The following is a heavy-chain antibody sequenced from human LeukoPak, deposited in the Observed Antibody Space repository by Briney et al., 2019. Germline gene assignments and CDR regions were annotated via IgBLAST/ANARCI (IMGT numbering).Heavy chain of an antibody. V-gene: IGHV3-30-3*01. J-gene: IGHJ4*02. D-gene: IGHD2-8*02. Sequence: GGTLRLSCAASGFTFSSHAMHWVRQSPGKGLEWVADISYAGTYIYYADSVKGRFSISRDNSKNTLYLEMNSLRLDDTALYYCARGLFTGGTYFGYWGQGTLVTVSS. CDR3: ARGLFTGGTYFGY. CDR1: GFTFSSHA. CDR2: ISYAGTYI.